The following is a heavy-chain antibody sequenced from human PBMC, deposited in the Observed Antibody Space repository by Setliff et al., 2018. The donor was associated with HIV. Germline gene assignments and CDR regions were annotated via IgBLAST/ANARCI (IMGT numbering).Heavy chain of an antibody. CDR1: GYTFTNYW. CDR3: TRRRRAPGVEDLEAY. V-gene: IGHV5-51*01. CDR2: IYPGDSAT. J-gene: IGHJ4*02. Sequence: GESLKTSCKASGYTFTNYWIGWVRQMPGKGLEWIGVIYPGDSATRYGPSFQGQVSISADLSITTAYLQWSSLKASDTAIYYCTRRRRAPGVEDLEAYWGQGTLVTVSS. D-gene: IGHD7-27*01.